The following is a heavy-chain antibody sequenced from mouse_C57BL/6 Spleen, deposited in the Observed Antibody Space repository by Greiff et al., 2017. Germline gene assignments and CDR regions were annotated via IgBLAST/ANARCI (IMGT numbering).Heavy chain of an antibody. CDR2: IWKGGST. CDR1: GFSLTSYG. D-gene: IGHD2-4*01. J-gene: IGHJ2*01. V-gene: IGHV2-5*01. CDR3: AKKDDYGAFDY. Sequence: VQLQQSGPGLVQPSQSLSITCTVSGFSLTSYGVHWVRQSPGKGLEWLGVIWKGGSTDYNAAFMSRLGITKDNSKSQVFFKMNSLQADDTAIYYCAKKDDYGAFDYWGQGTTLTVSS.